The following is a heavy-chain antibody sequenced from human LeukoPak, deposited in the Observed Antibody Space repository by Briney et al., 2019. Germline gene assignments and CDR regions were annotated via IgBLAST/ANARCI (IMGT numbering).Heavy chain of an antibody. J-gene: IGHJ6*03. CDR1: GYTFTGYY. Sequence: ASVRLSCKASGYTFTGYYMHWVRQAPGQGLEWMGWINPNSGGTNYAQKFQGRVTMTRDTSISTAYMELSRLRSDDTAVYYCARGGYSYGHYYYYYYMDLWGKG. CDR2: INPNSGGT. CDR3: ARGGYSYGHYYYYYYMDL. D-gene: IGHD5-18*01. V-gene: IGHV1-2*02.